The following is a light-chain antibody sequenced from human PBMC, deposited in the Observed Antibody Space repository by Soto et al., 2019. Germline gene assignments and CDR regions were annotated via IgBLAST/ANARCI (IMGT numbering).Light chain of an antibody. CDR1: QDINIF. Sequence: ILMTQSPYSFSAAAGDRATATCQSSQDINIFLNWYQQKPGKAPKLLIYAASSLQSGVPSRFSGSVSGTDFTLTISSLQPEDFATYYCQQSYSTPRTFGQGTKVDIK. J-gene: IGKJ1*01. V-gene: IGKV1-39*01. CDR3: QQSYSTPRT. CDR2: AAS.